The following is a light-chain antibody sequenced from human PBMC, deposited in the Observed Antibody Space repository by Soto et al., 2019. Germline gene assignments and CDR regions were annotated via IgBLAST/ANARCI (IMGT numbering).Light chain of an antibody. V-gene: IGLV1-40*01. Sequence: QSVLTQPPSVSGAPGQRVTISCTGSSSNIGAGYGVHWYQHLPGTAPKLLIYADKNRPSGVPDRFSGSKSGTSASLAITGLQAEDEADYFCQSYDINLIGSVFGGGTKLTVL. CDR3: QSYDINLIGSV. CDR1: SSNIGAGYG. J-gene: IGLJ2*01. CDR2: ADK.